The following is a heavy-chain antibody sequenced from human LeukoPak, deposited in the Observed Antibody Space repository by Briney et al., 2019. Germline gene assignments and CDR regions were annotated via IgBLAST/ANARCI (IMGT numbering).Heavy chain of an antibody. V-gene: IGHV3-15*01. D-gene: IGHD2-2*01. CDR3: TTSPEGYCSSTSCFHY. CDR1: GFTFSNAW. J-gene: IGHJ4*02. CDR2: IKSKTDGGTT. Sequence: GGSLRLSCAASGFTFSNAWMSWVGQAPGKGLEWVGRIKSKTDGGTTDYAATVKGRFPISRDDSKNTLYLQMDSLKTEDTAVYYCTTSPEGYCSSTSCFHYWGQGTLVTVSS.